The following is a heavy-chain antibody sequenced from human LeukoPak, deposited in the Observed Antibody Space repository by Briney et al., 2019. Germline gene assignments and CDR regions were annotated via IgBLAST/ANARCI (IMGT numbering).Heavy chain of an antibody. J-gene: IGHJ4*02. D-gene: IGHD2-2*01. CDR3: ARGPVVPAAIFGFDQGVIDY. V-gene: IGHV1-46*01. Sequence: ASVKVSCKASGYTFTSYYMHWVRQAPGQGLEWMGITNPSGGSTSYAQKFQGRVTMTRDTSTSTVYMELSSLRSEDTAVYYCARGPVVPAAIFGFDQGVIDYWGQGTLVTVSS. CDR2: TNPSGGST. CDR1: GYTFTSYY.